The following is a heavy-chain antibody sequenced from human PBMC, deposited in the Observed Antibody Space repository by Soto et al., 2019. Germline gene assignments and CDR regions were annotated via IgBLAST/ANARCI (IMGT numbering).Heavy chain of an antibody. D-gene: IGHD6-19*01. CDR1: GGSINSSSYF. CDR2: IYYSGST. J-gene: IGHJ5*02. Sequence: WETLSLTCSVSGGSINSSSYFWGWVRQPPGKGLEWIGSIYYSGSTYYNPSLRSRVTISVDTSKNQFSLKLSSVTAADTAVFYCARHYSSGSRNWFDPWGQGTLVTVSS. CDR3: ARHYSSGSRNWFDP. V-gene: IGHV4-39*01.